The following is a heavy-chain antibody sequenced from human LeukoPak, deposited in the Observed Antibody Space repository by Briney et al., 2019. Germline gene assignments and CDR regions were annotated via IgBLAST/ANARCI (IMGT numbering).Heavy chain of an antibody. CDR3: ARVHPMVPPYYHYYGMDV. J-gene: IGHJ6*02. Sequence: PSETLSLTCTVSGGSISSGGYYWSWIRQHPGKGLEWIGYIYYSGSTNYNSSLKSRVTISVDTSQNQVSLKLSSVTAADTAVYYCARVHPMVPPYYHYYGMDVWGQGTTVTVSS. CDR1: GGSISSGGYY. CDR2: IYYSGST. D-gene: IGHD3-10*01. V-gene: IGHV4-61*08.